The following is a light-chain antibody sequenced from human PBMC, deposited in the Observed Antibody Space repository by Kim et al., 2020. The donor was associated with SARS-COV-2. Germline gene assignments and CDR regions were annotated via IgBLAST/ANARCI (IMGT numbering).Light chain of an antibody. Sequence: SSPGERATLSCRASQSITNNYLAWYQQKPGQTPRLLIFGASSRATGIPDRFSGSGSGTDFTLTISRLEPEDFAVYYCHQYGGSARFGGGTKVEIK. J-gene: IGKJ4*01. V-gene: IGKV3-20*01. CDR2: GAS. CDR3: HQYGGSAR. CDR1: QSITNNY.